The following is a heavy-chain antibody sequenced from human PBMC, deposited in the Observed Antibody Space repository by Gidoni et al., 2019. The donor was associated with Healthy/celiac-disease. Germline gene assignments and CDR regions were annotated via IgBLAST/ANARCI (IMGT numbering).Heavy chain of an antibody. CDR1: GFTFSDYY. V-gene: IGHV3-11*06. Sequence: QVQLVESGGGLVKPGGSLRLSCAASGFTFSDYYMSWIRQAPGKGLEWVSYISSSSSYTNYADSVKGRFTISRDNAKNSLYLQMNSLRAEDTAVYYCARFDYGDYGEYFQHWGQGTLVTVSS. CDR2: ISSSSSYT. J-gene: IGHJ1*01. CDR3: ARFDYGDYGEYFQH. D-gene: IGHD4-17*01.